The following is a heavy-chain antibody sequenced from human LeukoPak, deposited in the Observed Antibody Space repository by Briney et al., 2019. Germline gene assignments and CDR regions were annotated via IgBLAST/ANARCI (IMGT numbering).Heavy chain of an antibody. J-gene: IGHJ5*02. Sequence: GRSLRLSCAASGFTFSSYGMHWVRQAPGKGLEWVAVISYDGSNKYYADSVKGRFTISRDNSKNTLYLQMNSLRAEDTAVYYCAKEGRSALWFDPWGQGTLVTVSS. CDR3: AKEGRSALWFDP. CDR2: ISYDGSNK. D-gene: IGHD3-3*01. CDR1: GFTFSSYG. V-gene: IGHV3-30*18.